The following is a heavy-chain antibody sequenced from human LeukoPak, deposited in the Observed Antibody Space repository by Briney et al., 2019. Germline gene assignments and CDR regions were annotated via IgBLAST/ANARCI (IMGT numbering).Heavy chain of an antibody. Sequence: GGSLRLSCSASGFTFSSYAMHWVREAPGKGLEYVSPISSNGGSTYYADCVKGRFTISRDNSKNTLYLQMSSLRAEDTAVYYCVKTTRSGWYNLFFDYWGQGTLVTVSS. CDR3: VKTTRSGWYNLFFDY. CDR2: ISSNGGST. CDR1: GFTFSSYA. J-gene: IGHJ4*02. V-gene: IGHV3-64D*06. D-gene: IGHD6-19*01.